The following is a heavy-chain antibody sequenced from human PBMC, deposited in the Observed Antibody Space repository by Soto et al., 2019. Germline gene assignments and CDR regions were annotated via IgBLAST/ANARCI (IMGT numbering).Heavy chain of an antibody. D-gene: IGHD3-22*01. CDR1: GFSFTRHE. V-gene: IGHV3-48*03. Sequence: GGSLRLSCGSSGFSFTRHEMNWVRQAAGNGLDWVSYIGSSGRTIHYAAAVKGRFTISRDNAKNALFLQMNSLRAEDTAVYYCARVEDFYDFYGMDVWGQGTTVTVSS. CDR2: IGSSGRTI. J-gene: IGHJ6*02. CDR3: ARVEDFYDFYGMDV.